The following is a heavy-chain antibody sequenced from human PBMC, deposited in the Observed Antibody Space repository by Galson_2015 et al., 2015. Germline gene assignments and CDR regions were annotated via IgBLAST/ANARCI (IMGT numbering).Heavy chain of an antibody. CDR3: ARDSRLSLMDV. Sequence: SLRLSCAASGFTFSSYRMNWVRQAPGKGLEWVSYISSSSSYIYYADSVKGRVTISRDNAKNLLYLQMNGLRAEDTAVYYCARDSRLSLMDVWGQGTTVTVSS. D-gene: IGHD6-13*01. V-gene: IGHV3-21*01. CDR1: GFTFSSYR. J-gene: IGHJ6*02. CDR2: ISSSSSYI.